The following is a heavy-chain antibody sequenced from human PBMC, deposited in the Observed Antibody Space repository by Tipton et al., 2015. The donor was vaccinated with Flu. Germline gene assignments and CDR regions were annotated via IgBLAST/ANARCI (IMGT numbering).Heavy chain of an antibody. CDR3: ARDKDESSLFDH. CDR2: IYSGGTR. V-gene: IGHV4-61*02. J-gene: IGHJ4*02. CDR1: GGSITSGHFY. Sequence: TLSLTCSVSGGSITSGHFYWTWIRQPAGKGPEWVGRIYSGGTRNSNPSLKSRVSVSMDPSKNQFSLRLRSVTAADTARYYCARDKDESSLFDHWSQGTLVTVSS. D-gene: IGHD1-26*01.